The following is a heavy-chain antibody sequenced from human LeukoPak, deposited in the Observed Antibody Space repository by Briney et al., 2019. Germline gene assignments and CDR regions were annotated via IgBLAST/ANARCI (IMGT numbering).Heavy chain of an antibody. J-gene: IGHJ2*01. CDR1: GFTFNNYW. D-gene: IGHD2-2*01. Sequence: GGSLRLSCAASGFTFNNYWMSWVRQAPGKGLEWVANVQQEGSERYYVDSVKGRFTISRDNAKNSVYLQMNSLRAEDTAVYYCARGGVVPAARGDFDLWGRGTLVTVSS. CDR2: VQQEGSER. CDR3: ARGGVVPAARGDFDL. V-gene: IGHV3-7*01.